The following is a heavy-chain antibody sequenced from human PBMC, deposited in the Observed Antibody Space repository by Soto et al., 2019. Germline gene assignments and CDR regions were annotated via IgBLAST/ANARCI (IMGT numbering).Heavy chain of an antibody. D-gene: IGHD3-10*02. J-gene: IGHJ4*02. Sequence: QVQLQESGPGLVKPSETLSLTCTVSGGSISSYYWSWIRHPPGKGLGWIGCIYYSGSTNYNPSLKRPVTLSVDRPMNHFPLKHNSMSAEDTAVYYCARHNNCPGSTYFDYWGQGTLVTVSS. V-gene: IGHV4-59*08. CDR3: ARHNNCPGSTYFDY. CDR2: IYYSGST. CDR1: GGSISSYY.